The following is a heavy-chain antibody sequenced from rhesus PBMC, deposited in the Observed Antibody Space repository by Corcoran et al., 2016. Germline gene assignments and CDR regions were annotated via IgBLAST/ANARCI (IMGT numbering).Heavy chain of an antibody. V-gene: IGHV3-54*02. CDR1: GFTFSSYG. CDR2: YTYDGNKK. CDR3: AGADSASGY. J-gene: IGHJ4*01. Sequence: EVKLVESGGGLVQPGGSLRLSCAASGFTFSSYGMHWVRQAPGKGLAVLSVYTYDGNKKYCSDCWKDRFNISRDSSKLMLFLQRTTLKLGDAAVYYGAGADSASGYWGQGVLGPVSS. D-gene: IGHD4-11*01.